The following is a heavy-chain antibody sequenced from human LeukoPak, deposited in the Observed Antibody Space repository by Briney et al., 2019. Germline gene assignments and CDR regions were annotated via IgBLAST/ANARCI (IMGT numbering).Heavy chain of an antibody. Sequence: SETLSLTCTVSGGSISSSSYYWGWIRQPPGKGLEWIGNIYYRGSTYYNPSLKSRVTISVDTSKNQFSLKLRSVTAADTAVFYCARHLGDSLTVYHPHRPLDKWGQGTLVTVSS. D-gene: IGHD3-9*01. J-gene: IGHJ4*02. CDR3: ARHLGDSLTVYHPHRPLDK. CDR1: GGSISSSSYY. V-gene: IGHV4-39*01. CDR2: IYYRGST.